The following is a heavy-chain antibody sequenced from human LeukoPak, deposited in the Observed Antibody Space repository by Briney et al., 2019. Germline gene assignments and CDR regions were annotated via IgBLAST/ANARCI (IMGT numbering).Heavy chain of an antibody. J-gene: IGHJ4*02. V-gene: IGHV1-24*01. Sequence: GASVRVSCEVSGYTLTELSMHWVRQAPGKGLERMGGFDPEDGETIYAQKFQGRVTMTEDTSTDTAYMELSSLRPEDTAVYYCALHLKGMVRGVIDYWGQGTLVTVSS. D-gene: IGHD3-10*01. CDR2: FDPEDGET. CDR3: ALHLKGMVRGVIDY. CDR1: GYTLTELS.